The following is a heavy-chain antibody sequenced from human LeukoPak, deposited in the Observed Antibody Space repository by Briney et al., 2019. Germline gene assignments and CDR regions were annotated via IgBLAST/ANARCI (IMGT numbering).Heavy chain of an antibody. Sequence: ASVKVSCKASGGTFSSYAISWVRQAPGQGLEWMGGIIPIFGTANYAQKFQGRVTITADESTSTAYMELSSLRSEDTAVYYCARVPYAVPAAVPLPAYYYYYMDVWGKGTTVTVSS. CDR1: GGTFSSYA. D-gene: IGHD2-2*01. CDR2: IIPIFGTA. V-gene: IGHV1-69*13. J-gene: IGHJ6*03. CDR3: ARVPYAVPAAVPLPAYYYYYMDV.